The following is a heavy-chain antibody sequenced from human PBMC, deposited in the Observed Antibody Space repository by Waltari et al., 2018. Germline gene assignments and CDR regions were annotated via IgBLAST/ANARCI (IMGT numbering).Heavy chain of an antibody. CDR2: INHSGST. J-gene: IGHJ6*02. V-gene: IGHV4-34*01. CDR3: TRDLPHLGYCTNGVCYYGMDV. CDR1: GGSFSGYY. Sequence: QVQLQQWGAGLLKPSETLSLTCAVYGGSFSGYYWSGIRQPPGKGLEWIGEINHSGSTNYNPSLKSRVTISVDTSKNQFSLKLSSVTAADTAVYYCTRDLPHLGYCTNGVCYYGMDVWGQGTTVTVSS. D-gene: IGHD2-8*01.